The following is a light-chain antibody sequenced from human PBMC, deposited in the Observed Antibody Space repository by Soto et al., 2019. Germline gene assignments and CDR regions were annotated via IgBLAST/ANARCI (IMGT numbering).Light chain of an antibody. CDR2: EVS. CDR1: SNYFGASYDF. V-gene: IGLV2-14*01. J-gene: IGLJ1*01. CDR3: SSYTSHYTRV. Sequence: QSALTQPASVSGSPGQSITISCTGDSNYFGASYDFVSWYQHNPGKAPSLIIYEVSKRPSGVSDRFSGSKSGNTASLTISGLQADDEADYHCSSYTSHYTRVFGTGTQLTVL.